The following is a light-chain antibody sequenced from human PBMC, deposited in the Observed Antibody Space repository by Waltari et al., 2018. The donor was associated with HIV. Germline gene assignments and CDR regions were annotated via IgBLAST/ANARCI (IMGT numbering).Light chain of an antibody. J-gene: IGKJ3*01. CDR3: QQMNSFS. V-gene: IGKV1-5*03. CDR1: QSVSTW. CDR2: NTS. Sequence: DIQMTQSPSTLSASVGDRVTITCRASQSVSTWLAWSQQKPGKAPKLVIYNTSSLETGVPSRFSGSGSGTEFTLTISDLHPDDFATYYCQQMNSFSFGPGTKVEI.